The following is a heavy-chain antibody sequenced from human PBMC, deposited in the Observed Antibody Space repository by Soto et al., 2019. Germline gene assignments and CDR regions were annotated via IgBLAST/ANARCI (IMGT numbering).Heavy chain of an antibody. D-gene: IGHD2-2*01. CDR1: GFTFSSYS. CDR2: ISSSSSYI. V-gene: IGHV3-21*01. J-gene: IGHJ3*02. Sequence: LGGSPRLSCAASGFTFSSYSMNWFRQAPGKGLEWVSSISSSSSYIYYADSVKGRFTISRDNAKNSLYLQMNSLRAEDTAVYYCARDSDIVVVPAAAGDAFDTCGQGTMVTVS. CDR3: ARDSDIVVVPAAAGDAFDT.